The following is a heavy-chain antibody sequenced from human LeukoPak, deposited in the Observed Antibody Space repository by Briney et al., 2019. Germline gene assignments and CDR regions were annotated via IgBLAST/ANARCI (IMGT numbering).Heavy chain of an antibody. D-gene: IGHD3-16*01. Sequence: EWIGYIYYSGSTYYNPSLKSRVTISVDTSKNQFSLKLSSVTAADTAVYYCARDRGSNHFDYWGQGTLVTVSS. CDR3: ARDRGSNHFDY. V-gene: IGHV4-30-4*01. CDR2: IYYSGST. J-gene: IGHJ4*02.